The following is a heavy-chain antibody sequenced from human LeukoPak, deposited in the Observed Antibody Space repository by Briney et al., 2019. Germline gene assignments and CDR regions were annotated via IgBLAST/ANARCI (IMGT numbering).Heavy chain of an antibody. J-gene: IGHJ4*02. D-gene: IGHD2-21*01. Sequence: ASVKVSCKASGYSLTGYYMHWVRQARGQGLEWMGWIDPNNGHTNYVQKFQGRVTMTRDTSISTVYMDLSRLRFDDTALYYCATEVGAIPYWGQGTLVTVSS. CDR1: GYSLTGYY. CDR2: IDPNNGHT. V-gene: IGHV1-2*02. CDR3: ATEVGAIPY.